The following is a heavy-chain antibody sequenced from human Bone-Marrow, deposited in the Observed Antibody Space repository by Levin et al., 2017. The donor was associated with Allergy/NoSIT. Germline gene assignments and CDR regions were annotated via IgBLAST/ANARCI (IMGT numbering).Heavy chain of an antibody. D-gene: IGHD3-10*01. CDR1: GFTFSNYA. V-gene: IGHV3-23*01. J-gene: IGHJ4*02. Sequence: GGSLRLSCAATGFTFSNYAMNWVRQAPGKGLEWVSGISGGGDSTYYADSAKGRFTISRDNSKNTLYLQMNSVRAEDTAAYYCAKGAGGSGRYWGQGILVTVSS. CDR2: ISGGGDST. CDR3: AKGAGGSGRY.